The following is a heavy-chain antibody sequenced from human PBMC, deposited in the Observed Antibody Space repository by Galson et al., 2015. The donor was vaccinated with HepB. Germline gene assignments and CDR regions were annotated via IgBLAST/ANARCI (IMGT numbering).Heavy chain of an antibody. V-gene: IGHV3-7*03. CDR1: GFTFSSYW. D-gene: IGHD4-17*01. J-gene: IGHJ4*02. Sequence: SLRLSCAASGFTFSSYWMSWVRQAPGKGLEWVANIKQDGSEKYYVDSVKGRFTISRDNAKNSLYLQMNSLRAEDTAVYYCARQTYGDYVSHFDYWGQGTLVTVSS. CDR2: IKQDGSEK. CDR3: ARQTYGDYVSHFDY.